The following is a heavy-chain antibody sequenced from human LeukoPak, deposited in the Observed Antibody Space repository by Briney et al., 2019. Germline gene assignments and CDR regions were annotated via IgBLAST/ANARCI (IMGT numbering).Heavy chain of an antibody. V-gene: IGHV3-23*01. CDR1: GFTFSSYA. CDR2: ISGSGGSR. D-gene: IGHD1-1*01. J-gene: IGHJ6*03. Sequence: GGSLRLXCAASGFTFSSYAMSWVRQAPGKGLEWVSAISGSGGSRYYADSVKGRFTISRDNSKNTLYLQMNSLRAEDTAVYYCAKDGYDYYYYYMDVWGKGTTVTVSS. CDR3: AKDGYDYYYYYMDV.